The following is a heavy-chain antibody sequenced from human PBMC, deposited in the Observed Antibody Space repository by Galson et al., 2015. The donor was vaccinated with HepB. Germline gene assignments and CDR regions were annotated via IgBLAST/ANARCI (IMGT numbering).Heavy chain of an antibody. V-gene: IGHV4-34*01. Sequence: SETLSLTCAVYGGSFSGYYWSWIRQPPGKGLEWIGEINHSGSTDYNPSLKSRVTISVDTSKNQFSPKLSSVTAADTAVYYCARLNPGYSGYDSRGAGFDPWGQGTLVTVSS. CDR3: ARLNPGYSGYDSRGAGFDP. CDR1: GGSFSGYY. J-gene: IGHJ5*02. CDR2: INHSGST. D-gene: IGHD5-12*01.